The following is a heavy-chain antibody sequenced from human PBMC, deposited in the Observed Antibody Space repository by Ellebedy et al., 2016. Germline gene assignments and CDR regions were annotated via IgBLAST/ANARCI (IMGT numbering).Heavy chain of an antibody. V-gene: IGHV4-34*01. CDR2: INHSGST. D-gene: IGHD2-21*01. J-gene: IGHJ3*02. CDR1: GASFSGYY. Sequence: SQTLSLTCAVYGASFSGYYWTWIRQPPGEGLEWIGEINHSGSTNYNPSLKIRVTISVDTSKNQFSLRPSSVTAADTAVYYCARGLFDHRMAFDIWGQGTMVTVSS. CDR3: ARGLFDHRMAFDI.